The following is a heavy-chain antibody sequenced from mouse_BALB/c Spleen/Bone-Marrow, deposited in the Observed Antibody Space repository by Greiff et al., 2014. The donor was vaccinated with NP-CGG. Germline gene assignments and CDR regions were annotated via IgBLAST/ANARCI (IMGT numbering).Heavy chain of an antibody. CDR1: GYTFTSYY. V-gene: IGHV1S81*02. Sequence: QVQLQQSGAELVKPGASVKLSCKASGYTFTSYYMCWVKQRPGQGLEWIGEINPSNGGTNFNEKFKSKATLTVDKSSSTAYMSPSSLTSEDSAVYYCTRSRRAMDHWGQGTSVTVSS. D-gene: IGHD2-12*01. J-gene: IGHJ4*01. CDR2: INPSNGGT. CDR3: TRSRRAMDH.